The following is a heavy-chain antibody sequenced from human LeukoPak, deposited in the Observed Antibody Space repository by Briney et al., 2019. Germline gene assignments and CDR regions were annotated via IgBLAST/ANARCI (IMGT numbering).Heavy chain of an antibody. CDR1: GFTFSSYW. J-gene: IGHJ4*02. D-gene: IGHD3-10*01. V-gene: IGHV3-7*01. Sequence: GSLRLSCAASGFTFSSYWMSWVRQAPGKGLEWVANIKQDGSEEYYVDSVKGRFTISRDNAKNSLYLQMNSLRAEDTAVYYCARTYYNYGSGSYFDYWGQGTLVTVSS. CDR3: ARTYYNYGSGSYFDY. CDR2: IKQDGSEE.